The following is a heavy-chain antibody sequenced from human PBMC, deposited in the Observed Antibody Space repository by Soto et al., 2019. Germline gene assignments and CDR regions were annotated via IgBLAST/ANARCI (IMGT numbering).Heavy chain of an antibody. CDR3: ARHGRSVPLADFDY. CDR2: IYYSGST. V-gene: IGHV4-39*01. D-gene: IGHD3-10*01. J-gene: IGHJ4*02. Sequence: QLQLQESGPGLVKPSETLSLTCTVSGGSINSNSYYWGWIRQPPGKGLEWIGNIYYSGSTYYNPSLMSRVTISVDTCKNQFSLKLRSVTAADTAVYYCARHGRSVPLADFDYWGQGTLVTVSS. CDR1: GGSINSNSYY.